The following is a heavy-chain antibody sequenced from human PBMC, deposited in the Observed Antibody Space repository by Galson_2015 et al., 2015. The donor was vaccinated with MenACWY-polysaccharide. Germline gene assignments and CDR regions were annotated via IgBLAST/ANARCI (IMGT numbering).Heavy chain of an antibody. D-gene: IGHD1-26*01. CDR1: DSSISSGYF. CDR3: ARVEKYSGSFYILY. Sequence: ETLSLTCAVSDSSISSGYFWGWLRPPPGKGLEGLASIFHGGPTYYNQSLKSRVTISVDTSKNRFSRKLSSVTAADTAVYYCARVEKYSGSFYILYWGQGTLVTVSS. J-gene: IGHJ4*02. CDR2: IFHGGPT. V-gene: IGHV4-38-2*01.